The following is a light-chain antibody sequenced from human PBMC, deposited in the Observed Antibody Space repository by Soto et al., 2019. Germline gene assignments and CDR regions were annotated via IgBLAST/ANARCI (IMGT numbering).Light chain of an antibody. V-gene: IGLV2-14*01. CDR3: TSYTSRSTCV. J-gene: IGLJ2*01. CDR1: SSDVGAYNY. Sequence: QSALTQPASVSGSPGQSITISCTGSSSDVGAYNYVSWYQQHPGKAPKLMIYEVSNRPSGVSHRFSGSKSGNTASLTISGLHAVDAADYCRTSYTSRSTCVFGGGTKLTVL. CDR2: EVS.